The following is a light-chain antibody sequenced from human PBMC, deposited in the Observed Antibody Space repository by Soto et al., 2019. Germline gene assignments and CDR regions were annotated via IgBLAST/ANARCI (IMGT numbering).Light chain of an antibody. CDR3: QHYNSYSEA. J-gene: IGKJ1*01. Sequence: DIQMTQSPSTRSGSVGEGVTFTCRPSQTISGWLAWYRRKPGKAPKLLFYKASTLKIGVPSRFSGSGSGTEFTLTISSLQPDDFATYYCQHYNSYSEAFGQGTKVELK. CDR2: KAS. V-gene: IGKV1-5*03. CDR1: QTISGW.